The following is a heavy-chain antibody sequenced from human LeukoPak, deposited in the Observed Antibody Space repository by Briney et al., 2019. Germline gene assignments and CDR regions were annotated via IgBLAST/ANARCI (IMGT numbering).Heavy chain of an antibody. J-gene: IGHJ4*02. V-gene: IGHV1-69*04. CDR2: IIPILGVA. Sequence: ASVKVSCKASGGTFSSYAISWVRQAPGQGLEWMGRIIPILGVANYAQRFQGRVAITADKSTSTAYMELSSLSSEDTAVYYCATDIVVVPAAIPARGYFDYWGQGTLVTVSS. CDR3: ATDIVVVPAAIPARGYFDY. D-gene: IGHD2-2*01. CDR1: GGTFSSYA.